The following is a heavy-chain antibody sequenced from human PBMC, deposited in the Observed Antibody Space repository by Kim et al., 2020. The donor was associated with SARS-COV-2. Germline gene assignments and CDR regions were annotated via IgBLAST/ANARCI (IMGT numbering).Heavy chain of an antibody. J-gene: IGHJ4*02. CDR3: ARGYEWELVFDY. V-gene: IGHV1-8*01. D-gene: IGHD1-26*01. Sequence: GYAQKFQGRVTMPRKTSISTAYMELRSLRSEDTAVYYCARGYEWELVFDYWGQGTLVTVSS.